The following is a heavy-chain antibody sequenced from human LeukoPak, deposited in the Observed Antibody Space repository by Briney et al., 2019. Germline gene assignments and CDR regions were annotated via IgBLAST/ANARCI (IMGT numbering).Heavy chain of an antibody. V-gene: IGHV3-23*01. CDR3: AKDKGWGYSTYDFYGMDV. J-gene: IGHJ6*02. CDR2: ISGSGGNT. Sequence: PGGSLRLSCAASGFTFSSYAMSWVRQAPGGGLEWVSAISGSGGNTYYADSVKGRFTISRDNSKNTLYLQMNSLRAEDTAVYYCAKDKGWGYSTYDFYGMDVWGQGTTVTVSS. D-gene: IGHD1-26*01. CDR1: GFTFSSYA.